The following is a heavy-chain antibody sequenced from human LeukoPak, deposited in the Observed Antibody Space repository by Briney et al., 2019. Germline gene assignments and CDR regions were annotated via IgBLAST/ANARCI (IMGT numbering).Heavy chain of an antibody. V-gene: IGHV4-31*03. Sequence: PSQTLSLTCTVSGGSISSGGYYWSWIRQHPGKGLEWIGYIYYSGSTYYNPSLKSRVTISVDTSKNQFSLKLSSVTAADTAVYYCARRHYYGSGSYWFDPWGQGTWSPSPQ. CDR3: ARRHYYGSGSYWFDP. CDR1: GGSISSGGYY. J-gene: IGHJ5*02. CDR2: IYYSGST. D-gene: IGHD3-10*01.